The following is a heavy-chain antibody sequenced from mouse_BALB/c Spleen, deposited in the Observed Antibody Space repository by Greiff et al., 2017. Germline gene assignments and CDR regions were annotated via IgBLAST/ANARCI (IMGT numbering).Heavy chain of an antibody. CDR2: IWAGGST. CDR1: GFSLTSYG. D-gene: IGHD2-1*01. V-gene: IGHV2-9*02. J-gene: IGHJ3*01. Sequence: VQLQQSGPGLVAPSQSLSITCTVSGFSLTSYGVHWVRQPPGKGLEWLGVIWAGGSTNYNSALMSRLSISKDNSKSQVFLKMNSLQTDDTAMYYCARDVDYGNYPFAYWGQGTLVTVSA. CDR3: ARDVDYGNYPFAY.